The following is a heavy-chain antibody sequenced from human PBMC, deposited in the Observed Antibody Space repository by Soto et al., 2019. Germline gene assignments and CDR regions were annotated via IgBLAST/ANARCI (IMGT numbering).Heavy chain of an antibody. Sequence: LRLSCAASGFTFSSYGMHWVRQAPGKGLEWVAVILYDGSKKYYADSMKGRFTISRDNSKNTLYLQMNSLRVEDTALYYCAKDRGALRWSEEHYYFDYWGQGTLVTVSS. D-gene: IGHD4-17*01. CDR3: AKDRGALRWSEEHYYFDY. J-gene: IGHJ4*02. CDR2: ILYDGSKK. V-gene: IGHV3-30*18. CDR1: GFTFSSYG.